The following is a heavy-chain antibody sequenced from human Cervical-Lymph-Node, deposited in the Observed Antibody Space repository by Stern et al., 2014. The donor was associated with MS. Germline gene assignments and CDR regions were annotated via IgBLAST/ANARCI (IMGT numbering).Heavy chain of an antibody. CDR1: GYDFTTYW. CDR3: ARGSPYRVDP. V-gene: IGHV5-51*01. D-gene: IGHD3-10*01. J-gene: IGHJ5*02. Sequence: QLVQSGAEVKKPGESLKISCKGSGYDFTTYWIGWVRQRPGKGLEWMGLVYPGYSEARYSPSFQGQVTISIDKSIRTAYLHWSSLKASDTAMYYGARGSPYRVDPWGQGTLVTVSS. CDR2: VYPGYSEA.